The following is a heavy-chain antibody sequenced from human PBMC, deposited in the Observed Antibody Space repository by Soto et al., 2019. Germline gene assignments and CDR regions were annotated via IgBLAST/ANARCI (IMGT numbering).Heavy chain of an antibody. V-gene: IGHV1-18*04. CDR1: GYTFTSYG. D-gene: IGHD2-2*01. CDR2: ISAYNGNT. CDR3: ARVRGVVGYCSSTSCYGSRINYYYGMDV. J-gene: IGHJ6*02. Sequence: ASVKVSCKASGYTFTSYGISWVRQAPGQGLEWMGWISAYNGNTNYAQRLQGRVTMTRDTSTSTVYMELSSLRSEDTAVYYCARVRGVVGYCSSTSCYGSRINYYYGMDVWGQGTTVTVSS.